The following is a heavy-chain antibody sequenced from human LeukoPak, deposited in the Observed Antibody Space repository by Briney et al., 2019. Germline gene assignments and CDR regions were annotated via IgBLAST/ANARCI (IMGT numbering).Heavy chain of an antibody. D-gene: IGHD3-16*02. J-gene: IGHJ4*02. CDR3: ARDYAWDSYGLVLDS. CDR1: GFSLRSYS. Sequence: GGSLRLSCAASGFSLRSYSMNWVRQAPGKGLEWVSSISSTSIYIYYADSVKGRFTISRDNAKNSLYPQLNSLRAEDTAVYYCARDYAWDSYGLVLDSWGQGALVTVSS. V-gene: IGHV3-21*04. CDR2: ISSTSIYI.